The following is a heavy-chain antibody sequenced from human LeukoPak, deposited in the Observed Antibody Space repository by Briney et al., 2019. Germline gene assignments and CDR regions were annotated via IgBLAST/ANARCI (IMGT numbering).Heavy chain of an antibody. CDR2: IYYSGST. V-gene: IGHV4-59*12. J-gene: IGHJ6*03. D-gene: IGHD3-3*01. CDR3: ARGSLRFLEWLLSDRNYYYYYMDV. CDR1: GGSIRSYY. Sequence: PSETLSLTCTVSGGSIRSYYWSWIRQPPGKGLEWIAYIYYSGSTNYNPSLKSRVTISVDTSKNQFSLKLSSVTAADTAVYYCARGSLRFLEWLLSDRNYYYYYMDVWGKGTTVTISS.